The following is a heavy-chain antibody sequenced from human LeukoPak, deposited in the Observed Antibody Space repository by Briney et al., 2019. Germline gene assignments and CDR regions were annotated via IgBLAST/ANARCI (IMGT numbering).Heavy chain of an antibody. CDR3: ARGLAAPKGLGIEY. CDR1: GYTFTSYG. J-gene: IGHJ4*02. Sequence: ASVKVSCKASGYTFTSYGISWVRQAPGQGLEWMGWISGYNGDTNYAQKLQGRVTMTTDTSTTTAYMELRSLRSDDTAVYYCARGLAAPKGLGIEYWGQGTLATVSS. D-gene: IGHD3-16*01. CDR2: ISGYNGDT. V-gene: IGHV1-18*01.